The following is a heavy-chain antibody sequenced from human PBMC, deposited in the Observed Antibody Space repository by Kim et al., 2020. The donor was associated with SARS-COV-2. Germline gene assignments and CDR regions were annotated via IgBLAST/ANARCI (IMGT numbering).Heavy chain of an antibody. D-gene: IGHD3-3*01. Sequence: GGSLRLSCAASGFTFSSYAMSWVRQAPGKGLEWVSAISGSGGSTYYADSVKGRFTISRDNSKNTLYLQMNSLRAEDTAVYYCAKVAGLRFLEWLPHDVGYYYYMDVWGKGTTVTVSS. CDR2: ISGSGGST. CDR1: GFTFSSYA. J-gene: IGHJ6*03. V-gene: IGHV3-23*01. CDR3: AKVAGLRFLEWLPHDVGYYYYMDV.